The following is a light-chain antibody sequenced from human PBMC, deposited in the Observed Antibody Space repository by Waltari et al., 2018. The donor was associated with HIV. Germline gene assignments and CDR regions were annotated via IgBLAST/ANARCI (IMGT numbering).Light chain of an antibody. CDR3: QSFDSSLSSSVV. J-gene: IGLJ2*01. CDR1: SSNIGAGYD. V-gene: IGLV1-40*01. Sequence: HSVLTQAPSVSGAPGQRVTISCSGSSSNIGAGYDVHWYQQRPGTAPKLLIYGDTSRPAGVPDRFSGSKSGTSASLVITGLQPEDEADYYCQSFDSSLSSSVVFGGGTKLTVL. CDR2: GDT.